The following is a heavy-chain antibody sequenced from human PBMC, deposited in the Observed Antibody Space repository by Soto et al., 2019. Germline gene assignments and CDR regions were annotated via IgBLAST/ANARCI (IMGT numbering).Heavy chain of an antibody. Sequence: PGESLKISCRTSGYSFSTYWIAWVRQMPGKGLEWMGIIFPDDSDTRYSPSFQGQVTISVDRSISTAYLQWRSLKASDTAMYYCARTSCTNSSPVSYWGQGTLVTVSS. CDR2: IFPDDSDT. V-gene: IGHV5-51*01. J-gene: IGHJ4*02. D-gene: IGHD6-6*01. CDR1: GYSFSTYW. CDR3: ARTSCTNSSPVSY.